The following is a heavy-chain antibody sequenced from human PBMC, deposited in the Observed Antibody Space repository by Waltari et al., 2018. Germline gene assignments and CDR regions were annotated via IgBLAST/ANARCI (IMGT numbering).Heavy chain of an antibody. CDR2: MNPNSGNT. CDR1: GYTFTSYD. J-gene: IGHJ6*02. D-gene: IGHD1-26*01. V-gene: IGHV1-8*02. Sequence: QVQLVQSGAEVKKPGASVKVSCQASGYTFTSYDINWVRQATGQGLEWMGWMNPNSGNTGYAQKFQGRVTMTRNTSISTAYMELSSLRSEDTAVYYCARGGWELPYYYYGMDVWGQGTTVTVSS. CDR3: ARGGWELPYYYYGMDV.